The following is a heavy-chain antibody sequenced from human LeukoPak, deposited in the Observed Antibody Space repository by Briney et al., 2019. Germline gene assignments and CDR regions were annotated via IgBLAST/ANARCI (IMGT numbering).Heavy chain of an antibody. J-gene: IGHJ3*02. CDR1: GFTVSSNY. Sequence: GSLRLSCAASGFTVSSNYMSWVRQAPGKGLEWVSLIYSGGSTYYADSVKGRFSISRDNSKNTLYLQMNSLRAEDTAVYYCARVPGTEAFDIWGQGTMVTVSS. CDR3: ARVPGTEAFDI. CDR2: IYSGGST. V-gene: IGHV3-66*01.